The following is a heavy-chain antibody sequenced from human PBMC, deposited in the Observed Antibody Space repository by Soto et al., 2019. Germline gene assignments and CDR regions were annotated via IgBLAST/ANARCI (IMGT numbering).Heavy chain of an antibody. D-gene: IGHD2-15*01. Sequence: QVQLVQSGAEVRKPGASVKVSCKASGYTFSTSGMSWLRQAPGQGLEWMVWISTYNGDTNDAPKFQDRVTMTSDTSTSTVYMELRSLRSDDTAVYYCARAGAAPYYYYGMDVWGQGTRVTVPS. V-gene: IGHV1-18*01. CDR3: ARAGAAPYYYYGMDV. CDR2: ISTYNGDT. J-gene: IGHJ6*02. CDR1: GYTFSTSG.